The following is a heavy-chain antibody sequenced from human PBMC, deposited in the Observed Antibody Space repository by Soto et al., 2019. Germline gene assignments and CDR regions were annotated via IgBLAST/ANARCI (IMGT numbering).Heavy chain of an antibody. CDR2: ISSSSSYI. J-gene: IGHJ5*02. CDR1: GFTFSSYS. V-gene: IGHV3-21*01. D-gene: IGHD6-13*01. Sequence: PGGSLRLSCAASGFTFSSYSMNWVRQAPGKGLEWVSSISSSSSYIYYADSVKGRFTISRDNAKNSLYLQMNSLRAEDTAVYYCARDSGNIRAEWFDPWGQGTLVTVSS. CDR3: ARDSGNIRAEWFDP.